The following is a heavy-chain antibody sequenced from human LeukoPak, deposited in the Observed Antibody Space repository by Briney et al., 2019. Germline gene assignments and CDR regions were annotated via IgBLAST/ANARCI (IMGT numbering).Heavy chain of an antibody. V-gene: IGHV3-48*03. Sequence: PGGSLRLSCAASGFTFSSYEMNWVRQAPGKGLEWVSYISSSGSTIYYADSVKGRFTISRDNAKNSLYLQMNSLRAEDTAVYYCAREGNLLWFGELLLGAFDIWGQGTMVTVSS. J-gene: IGHJ3*02. D-gene: IGHD3-10*01. CDR2: ISSSGSTI. CDR1: GFTFSSYE. CDR3: AREGNLLWFGELLLGAFDI.